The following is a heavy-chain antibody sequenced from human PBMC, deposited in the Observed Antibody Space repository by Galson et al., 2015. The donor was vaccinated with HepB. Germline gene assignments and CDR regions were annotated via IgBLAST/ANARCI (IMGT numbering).Heavy chain of an antibody. D-gene: IGHD6-19*01. Sequence: SLRLSCAASGFTFSSHAMHWVRQAPGKGLEYVSAISSNGGSTYYADSVKGRFTISRANSKNTQYLQMSSLRAEDTAVYYCVKDGSPWLVPKGDAFDIWGQGTMVTVSS. CDR3: VKDGSPWLVPKGDAFDI. CDR2: ISSNGGST. V-gene: IGHV3-64D*06. J-gene: IGHJ3*02. CDR1: GFTFSSHA.